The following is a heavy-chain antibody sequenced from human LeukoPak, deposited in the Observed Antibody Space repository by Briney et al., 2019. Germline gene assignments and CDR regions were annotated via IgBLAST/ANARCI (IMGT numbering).Heavy chain of an antibody. CDR2: ISAYKGDT. CDR3: AKDFLPVGTPSNYFDY. CDR1: GYTFTSYG. Sequence: GASVKVSCKASGYTFTSYGISWVRQAPGQGLEWMGWISAYKGDTIYAQKFQGRVTMTTDTSTTTAYMELRSLRSEDTAVYYCAKDFLPVGTPSNYFDYWGQGTLVTVSS. V-gene: IGHV1-18*01. D-gene: IGHD4-23*01. J-gene: IGHJ4*02.